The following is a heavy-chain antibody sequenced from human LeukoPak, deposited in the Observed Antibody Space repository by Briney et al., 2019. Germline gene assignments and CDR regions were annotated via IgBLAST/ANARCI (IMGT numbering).Heavy chain of an antibody. V-gene: IGHV1-69*13. J-gene: IGHJ3*02. CDR3: ASPLHDAFDI. Sequence: VASVKVSCKASGGTFSSYAISWVRQAPGQGLEWMGGIIPIFGTANYAQKFRGRVTITADESTSTAYMELSSLRSEDTAVYYCASPLHDAFDIWGQGTMVTVSS. CDR1: GGTFSSYA. CDR2: IIPIFGTA.